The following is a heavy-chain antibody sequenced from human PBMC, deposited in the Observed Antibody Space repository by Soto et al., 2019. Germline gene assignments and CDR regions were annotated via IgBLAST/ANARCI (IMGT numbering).Heavy chain of an antibody. CDR3: ARDHHGGYSGYLGGY. D-gene: IGHD5-12*01. J-gene: IGHJ4*02. V-gene: IGHV3-33*01. CDR2: IWYDGSNK. CDR1: GFTFSSYG. Sequence: QVQLVESGGGVVQPGRSLRLSCAASGFTFSSYGMHWVRQAPGKGLEWVAVIWYDGSNKYYADSVKGRFTISRDNSKNTLYLQMNSLRAEDTAVYYCARDHHGGYSGYLGGYWGQGTLVTVSS.